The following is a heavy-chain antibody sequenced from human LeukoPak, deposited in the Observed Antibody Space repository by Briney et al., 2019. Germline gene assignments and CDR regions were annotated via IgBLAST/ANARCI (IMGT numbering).Heavy chain of an antibody. Sequence: GGSLRLSCAVSGITLSNYGMSWVRQAPGKGLECVAGISDSGGRTNYADSVKGCFTISRDNSRNTLYLQMNSLRAEDTAVYFCAKRGVVIRVILVGFHKEAYYFDSWGQGALVTVSS. CDR2: ISDSGGRT. V-gene: IGHV3-23*01. J-gene: IGHJ4*02. CDR3: AKRGVVIRVILVGFHKEAYYFDS. CDR1: GITLSNYG. D-gene: IGHD3-22*01.